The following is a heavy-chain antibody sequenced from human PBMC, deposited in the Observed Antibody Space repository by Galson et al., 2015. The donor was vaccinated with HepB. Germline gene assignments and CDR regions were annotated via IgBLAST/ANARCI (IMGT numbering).Heavy chain of an antibody. V-gene: IGHV4-59*12. CDR2: IYYSGST. J-gene: IGHJ4*02. CDR3: ARGDYGSGSYPVFDY. Sequence: SETLSLTCTVSGGSISSYYWSWIRQPPGKGLEWIGYIYYSGSTNYNPSLKSRVTISVDTSKNQFSLKLSSVTAADTAVYYCARGDYGSGSYPVFDYWGQGTLVTVSS. D-gene: IGHD3-10*01. CDR1: GGSISSYY.